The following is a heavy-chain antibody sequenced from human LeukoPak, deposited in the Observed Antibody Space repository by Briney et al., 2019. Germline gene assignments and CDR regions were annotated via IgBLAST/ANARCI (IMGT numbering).Heavy chain of an antibody. CDR3: ATDSIGPATDFDY. J-gene: IGHJ4*02. V-gene: IGHV3-33*01. CDR1: GFTFSAYG. CDR2: IWSDGGRS. Sequence: GGSLRLSCAASGFTFSAYGMHWVRQAPGKGLEWVAVIWSDGGRSYNSDSVKGRFTISRDNSKNTLYLQMNSLRADDTAVYYCATDSIGPATDFDYWGQGTLVTVSS. D-gene: IGHD2-2*01.